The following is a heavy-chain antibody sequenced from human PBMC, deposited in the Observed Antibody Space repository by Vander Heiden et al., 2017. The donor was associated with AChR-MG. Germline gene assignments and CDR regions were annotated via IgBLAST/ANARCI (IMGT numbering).Heavy chain of an antibody. CDR2: IYWDDDK. CDR1: GYSLSTSTGG. CDR3: AHRRAGSRSSSGSYGDWYFDL. Sequence: QITLKESGPTLVKRTQTLTLTCTFSGYSLSTSTGGVGWIRQPPGKALEWLALIYWDDDKRYSPSLKNRLTITKDTSKNQVVLTMANVDPVDTATYYCAHRRAGSRSSSGSYGDWYFDLWGRGTLVTVSS. J-gene: IGHJ2*01. V-gene: IGHV2-5*02. D-gene: IGHD3-10*01.